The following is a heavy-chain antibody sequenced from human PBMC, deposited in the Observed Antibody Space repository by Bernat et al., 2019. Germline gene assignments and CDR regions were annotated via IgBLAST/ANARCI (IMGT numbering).Heavy chain of an antibody. CDR3: ASDISTYGYGYFDY. CDR2: IYSGGST. CDR1: GFTVSSNY. D-gene: IGHD5-18*01. J-gene: IGHJ4*02. Sequence: EVQLVESGGGLVQPGGSLRLSCAASGFTVSSNYMSWVRQAPGKGLAWVSVIYSGGSTYYAAVVKGRFTMSSDNSRNTLYLQMNSQRAEDTAVYYCASDISTYGYGYFDYWGQGTLVTVSS. V-gene: IGHV3-66*01.